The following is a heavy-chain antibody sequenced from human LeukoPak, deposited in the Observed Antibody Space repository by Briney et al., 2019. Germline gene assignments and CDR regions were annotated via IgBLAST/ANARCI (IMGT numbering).Heavy chain of an antibody. CDR3: ARGYYYHR. V-gene: IGHV4-61*02. CDR1: GGSFSSDNSY. D-gene: IGHD3-22*01. CDR2: IYADGSS. J-gene: IGHJ4*02. Sequence: SETLSLTCTVSGGSFSSDNSYWNWIRQPAGKGLEWIGRIYADGSSTYNPSLKSRVTISVEAPKNQFSLRLSSLTAADTAVYYCARGYYYHRWGQGTLVTVSS.